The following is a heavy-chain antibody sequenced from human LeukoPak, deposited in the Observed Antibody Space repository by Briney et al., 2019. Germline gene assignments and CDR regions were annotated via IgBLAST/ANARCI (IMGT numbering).Heavy chain of an antibody. Sequence: SETLSLTCAVYGGSFSGYYWSWIRQPPGKGLEWIGEINHSGSTNYNPSLKSRVTISVDTSKNQFSLKLSSVTAADTAVYYCARGAADISGYYFDYWGQGTLVTVSS. J-gene: IGHJ4*02. V-gene: IGHV4-34*01. CDR2: INHSGST. D-gene: IGHD2-15*01. CDR1: GGSFSGYY. CDR3: ARGAADISGYYFDY.